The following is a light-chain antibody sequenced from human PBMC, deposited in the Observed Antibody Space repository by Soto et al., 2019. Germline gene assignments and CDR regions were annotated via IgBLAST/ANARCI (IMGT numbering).Light chain of an antibody. CDR2: EVS. J-gene: IGLJ2*01. Sequence: QSALTQPASVSGSPGQSITISCTGTSSDIGDSNYNFVSWYQQPLGKAPKLIIFEVSYRPSGVSNRFSGSKSGNTASLTISGLQAEDESDYYCSSYTSSTPLVIFGGGTKLTVL. CDR3: SSYTSSTPLVI. V-gene: IGLV2-14*01. CDR1: SSDIGDSNY.